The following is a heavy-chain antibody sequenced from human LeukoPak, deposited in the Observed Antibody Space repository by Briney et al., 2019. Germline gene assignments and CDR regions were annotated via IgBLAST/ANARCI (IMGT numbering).Heavy chain of an antibody. CDR3: ARSPHILTGENFDY. V-gene: IGHV1-2*02. Sequence: ASVKVSCKASGYTFTGYYMHWVRQAPGQGLEWMGWINPNHGDTNYAQKFQDRVSMTRDTSISTAYMHLSRLRSTDTAVYYCARSPHILTGENFDYWGQGTLLTVSS. J-gene: IGHJ4*02. CDR1: GYTFTGYY. CDR2: INPNHGDT. D-gene: IGHD3-9*01.